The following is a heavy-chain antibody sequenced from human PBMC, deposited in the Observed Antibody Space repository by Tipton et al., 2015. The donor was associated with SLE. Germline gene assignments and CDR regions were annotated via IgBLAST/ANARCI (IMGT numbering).Heavy chain of an antibody. CDR3: ARDILDWYFDL. CDR1: GFTFSTYV. CDR2: LSSDGTNK. V-gene: IGHV3-30*04. Sequence: SLRLSCAVSGFTFSTYVMHWVRQAPGRGLEWVAVLSSDGTNKYYADSVKGRFTISRDNSKNTLYLQMNSLRAEDTAVYYCARDILDWYFDLWGRGTLVTVSS. J-gene: IGHJ2*01.